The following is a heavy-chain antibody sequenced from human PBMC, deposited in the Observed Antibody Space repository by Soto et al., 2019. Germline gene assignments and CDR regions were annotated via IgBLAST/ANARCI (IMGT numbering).Heavy chain of an antibody. CDR1: GYTFTSYA. J-gene: IGHJ6*02. V-gene: IGHV1-3*01. D-gene: IGHD6-13*01. CDR2: INAGNGNT. CDR3: ARDRERYYSSSWYNYYYYGMDV. Sequence: ASVKVSCKASGYTFTSYAMHWVRQAPGQRLEWMGWINAGNGNTKYSQKIQGRVNITRDTSASTAYMELSSLRSEDTAVYYCARDRERYYSSSWYNYYYYGMDVWGQGTTVTVSS.